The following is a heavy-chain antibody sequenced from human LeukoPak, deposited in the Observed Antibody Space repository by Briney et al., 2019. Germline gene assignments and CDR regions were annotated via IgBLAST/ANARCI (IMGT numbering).Heavy chain of an antibody. D-gene: IGHD2-15*01. V-gene: IGHV3-7*01. Sequence: GGSLRLSRAASGFTFSSYWMSWVRQAPGKGLEWVANIKQDGSEKYYVDSVKGRFTISRDNAKNSLYLQMNSLRAEDTAVYYCARGYCSGGSCYSVYYYYYMDVWGKGTTVTVSS. CDR2: IKQDGSEK. CDR1: GFTFSSYW. CDR3: ARGYCSGGSCYSVYYYYYMDV. J-gene: IGHJ6*03.